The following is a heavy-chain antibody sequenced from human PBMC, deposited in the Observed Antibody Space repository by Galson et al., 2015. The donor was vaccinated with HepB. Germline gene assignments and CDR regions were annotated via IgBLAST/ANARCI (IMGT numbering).Heavy chain of an antibody. V-gene: IGHV3-33*01. CDR3: AREDATITVAALEY. Sequence: SLRLSCAASGFAFGNYGMHWVRQAPGKGLEWMALIWKDGSNKHYADSLKGRFRISRDNTKNTLFLEADSLRAEGTAVYYCAREDATITVAALEYWGQGVLVTVPS. CDR2: IWKDGSNK. J-gene: IGHJ4*02. D-gene: IGHD6-19*01. CDR1: GFAFGNYG.